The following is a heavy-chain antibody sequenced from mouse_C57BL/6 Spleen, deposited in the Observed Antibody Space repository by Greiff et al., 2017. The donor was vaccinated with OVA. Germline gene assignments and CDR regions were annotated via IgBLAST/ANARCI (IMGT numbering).Heavy chain of an antibody. V-gene: IGHV3-6*01. CDR2: ISYDGSN. Sequence: ESGPGLVKPSQSLSLTCSVSGYSITSGYFWSWIRQSPGNILEWMGYISYDGSNNYNPSLKNRISFTRDTSKNPIFLKLNSVTTEDTDTYYRARALCDYDGYWYFDVWGTGTTVTVSS. J-gene: IGHJ1*03. CDR3: ARALCDYDGYWYFDV. CDR1: GYSITSGYF. D-gene: IGHD2-4*01.